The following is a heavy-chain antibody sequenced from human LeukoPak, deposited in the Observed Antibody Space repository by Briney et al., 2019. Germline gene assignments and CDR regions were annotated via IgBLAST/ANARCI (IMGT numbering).Heavy chain of an antibody. CDR1: GFSFTTYW. CDR3: AGPRIGGPLRS. CDR2: IYPGDSET. J-gene: IGHJ4*02. Sequence: GESLKISCKGSGFSFTTYWIGWVRQMPGKGLEWMGIIYPGDSETRYSPSFQGQVTISADKSLASAYLQWSSLKASDTARYYCAGPRIGGPLRSWGQGTLVTVSS. V-gene: IGHV5-51*01. D-gene: IGHD3-10*01.